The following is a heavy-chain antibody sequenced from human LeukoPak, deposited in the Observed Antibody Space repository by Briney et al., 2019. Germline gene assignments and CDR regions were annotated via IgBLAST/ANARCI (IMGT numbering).Heavy chain of an antibody. D-gene: IGHD3-22*01. J-gene: IGHJ4*02. CDR2: INPNSGGT. CDR1: GYTFTGYS. CDR3: AGETQDSSGYIDY. Sequence: ASVKVSCKASGYTFTGYSMHWVRQAPGQGLEWMGWINPNSGGTNYAQKFQGRVTMTGDTSISTTYMELSRLRSDDTALYYCAGETQDSSGYIDYWGQGTLVTVSS. V-gene: IGHV1-2*02.